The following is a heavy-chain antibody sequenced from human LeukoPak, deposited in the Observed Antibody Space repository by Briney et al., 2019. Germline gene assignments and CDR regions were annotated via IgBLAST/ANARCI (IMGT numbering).Heavy chain of an antibody. Sequence: SETLSLTCTVSGGSISSGGYYWSWIRQHPGKGLEWIGYIYYSGSTYYNPSLKSRVTISVDTSKNQFSLKLSSVTAADTAVYYCARDGVSMTTVTKQLRKGKNYYYYGMDVWGQGTTVTVSS. CDR3: ARDGVSMTTVTKQLRKGKNYYYYGMDV. J-gene: IGHJ6*02. V-gene: IGHV4-31*03. D-gene: IGHD4-11*01. CDR2: IYYSGST. CDR1: GGSISSGGYY.